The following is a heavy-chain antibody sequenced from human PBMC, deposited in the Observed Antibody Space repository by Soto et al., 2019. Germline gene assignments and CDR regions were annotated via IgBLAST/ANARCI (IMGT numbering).Heavy chain of an antibody. D-gene: IGHD2-15*01. Sequence: SETLSLTCTVSGGSISSGGYYWSWIRQHPGKGLEWIGYIYYSGSTYYNPSLKSRVTISVDTSKNQFSLKLSSVTAADTAVYYCARDPGSGWGMDVWGQGTTVTVSS. CDR3: ARDPGSGWGMDV. CDR1: GGSISSGGYY. CDR2: IYYSGST. J-gene: IGHJ6*02. V-gene: IGHV4-31*03.